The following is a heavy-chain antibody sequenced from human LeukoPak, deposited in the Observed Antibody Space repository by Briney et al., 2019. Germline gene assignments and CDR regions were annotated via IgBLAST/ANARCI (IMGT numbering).Heavy chain of an antibody. Sequence: ASVKVSCKASGYTFTSYGISWVRQAPGQGLEWMGWISAYNGNTNYAQKLQGRVTMTTDTSTSTAYMELRSLRSDDTAAYYCARDRPYGAGRAWFDPWGQGTLVTVSS. CDR2: ISAYNGNT. V-gene: IGHV1-18*01. D-gene: IGHD4-17*01. J-gene: IGHJ5*02. CDR1: GYTFTSYG. CDR3: ARDRPYGAGRAWFDP.